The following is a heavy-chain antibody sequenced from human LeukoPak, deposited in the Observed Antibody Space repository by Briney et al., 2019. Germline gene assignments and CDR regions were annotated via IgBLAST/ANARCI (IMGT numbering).Heavy chain of an antibody. Sequence: ASVKVSCKPSGYTFIDHYLHWVRQAPGQGLESLGWIDPDTGDTNYPQKLQGRVTMTRDTSSSTAYMELNRLRSDDTAVYYCARAGHNSNSGGYDFWGLGTPVTVSS. V-gene: IGHV1-2*02. CDR1: GYTFIDHY. D-gene: IGHD3-22*01. CDR2: IDPDTGDT. CDR3: ARAGHNSNSGGYDF. J-gene: IGHJ4*02.